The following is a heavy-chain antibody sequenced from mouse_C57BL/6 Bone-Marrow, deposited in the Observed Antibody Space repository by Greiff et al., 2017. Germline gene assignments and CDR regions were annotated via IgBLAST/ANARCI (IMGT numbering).Heavy chain of an antibody. Sequence: VQGVESGAELARPGASVKLSCKASGYTFTSYGISWVKQRTGQGLEWIGEIYPRSGNTYYNEKFKGKATLTADKSSSTAYMELRSLTSEDSAVYFCARPRIAYWGQGTLVTVSA. J-gene: IGHJ3*01. V-gene: IGHV1-81*01. CDR2: IYPRSGNT. CDR1: GYTFTSYG. CDR3: ARPRIAY.